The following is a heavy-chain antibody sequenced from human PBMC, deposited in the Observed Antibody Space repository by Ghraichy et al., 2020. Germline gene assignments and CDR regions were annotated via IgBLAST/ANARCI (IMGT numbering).Heavy chain of an antibody. J-gene: IGHJ1*01. CDR1: GFTFSSYA. CDR2: ISSNGGST. V-gene: IGHV3-64D*06. CDR3: VKSSFSTVTTGYFQH. D-gene: IGHD4-17*01. Sequence: GGSLRLSCSASGFTFSSYAMHWVRQAPGKGLEYVSAISSNGGSTYYADSVKGRFTISRDNSKNTLYLQMSSLRAEDTAVYYCVKSSFSTVTTGYFQHWGQGTLVTVSS.